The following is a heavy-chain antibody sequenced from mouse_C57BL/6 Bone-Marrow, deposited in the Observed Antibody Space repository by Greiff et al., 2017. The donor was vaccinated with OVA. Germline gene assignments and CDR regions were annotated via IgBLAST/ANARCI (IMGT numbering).Heavy chain of an antibody. CDR1: GYTFTSYW. J-gene: IGHJ3*01. CDR3: ARRGQMAWFAY. CDR2: IDPSDSYT. V-gene: IGHV1-69*01. D-gene: IGHD2-3*01. Sequence: QVQLQQPGAELVMPGASVKLSCKASGYTFTSYWMHWVKQRPGQGLEWIGEIDPSDSYTNYTQKFKGHSTLTVDKSSSTASMQLSSLTAADSAVYYCARRGQMAWFAYWGQGTLVTVSA.